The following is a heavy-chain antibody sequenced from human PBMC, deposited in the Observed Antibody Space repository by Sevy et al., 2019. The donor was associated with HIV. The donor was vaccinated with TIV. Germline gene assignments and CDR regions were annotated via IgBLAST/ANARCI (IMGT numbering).Heavy chain of an antibody. J-gene: IGHJ4*02. D-gene: IGHD2-2*01. CDR1: GGSIRSDY. Sequence: SETLSLTCTVSGGSIRSDYWSWIRQPPGKGLEWIEYINYSGSTNYNPSLKSRVTISVDTSKNQISLKLSSVTAADTAVYYCARSRGYFDYWGQGTLVTVSS. CDR3: ARSRGYFDY. V-gene: IGHV4-59*01. CDR2: INYSGST.